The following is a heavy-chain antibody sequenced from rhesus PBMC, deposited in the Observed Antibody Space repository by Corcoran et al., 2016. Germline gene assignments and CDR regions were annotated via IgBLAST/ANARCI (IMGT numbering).Heavy chain of an antibody. CDR2: ILSDGSKK. J-gene: IGHJ4*01. V-gene: IGHV3-54*02. Sequence: EVQLVESGGGLVQPGGSLRLSCAASGFTFSSYGMHWFRNAPGKGLEVVRIILSDGSKKYFADAVNYRFSISRYNTKNMLYRHMNHLKLEDTAVYYCALSITGDYFDYWGQGVLVTVSS. D-gene: IGHD1-26*01. CDR1: GFTFSSYG. CDR3: ALSITGDYFDY.